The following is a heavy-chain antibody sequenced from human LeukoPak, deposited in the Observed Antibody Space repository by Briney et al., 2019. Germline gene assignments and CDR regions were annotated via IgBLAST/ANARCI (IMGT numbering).Heavy chain of an antibody. J-gene: IGHJ4*02. CDR3: ARGGVGDYGDDY. V-gene: IGHV4-34*01. Sequence: PSETLSLTCAVYGGSFGGYYWSWIRQPPGKGLEWIGEINHSGSTNYNPSLKSRVTISVDTSKNQFSLKLSSVTAADTAVYYCARGGVGDYGDDYLGQGTLVTVSS. CDR2: INHSGST. CDR1: GGSFGGYY. D-gene: IGHD4-17*01.